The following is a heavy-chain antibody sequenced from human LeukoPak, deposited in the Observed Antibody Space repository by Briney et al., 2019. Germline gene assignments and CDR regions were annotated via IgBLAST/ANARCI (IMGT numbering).Heavy chain of an antibody. D-gene: IGHD3-22*01. CDR3: AKSGGYDSSGYYYGPFDY. V-gene: IGHV3-30*18. Sequence: PGRSLRLSCAASGFTFSSYGMHWVRQAPGKGLEWVAVISYDGSNKYYADSVKGRFTISRDNSKNTLYLQMNSLRAEDTAVYYCAKSGGYDSSGYYYGPFDYWGQGTLVTASS. CDR1: GFTFSSYG. J-gene: IGHJ4*02. CDR2: ISYDGSNK.